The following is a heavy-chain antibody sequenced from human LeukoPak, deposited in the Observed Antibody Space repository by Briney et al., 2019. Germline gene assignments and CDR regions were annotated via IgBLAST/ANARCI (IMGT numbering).Heavy chain of an antibody. CDR1: GYTFSRYG. CDR3: ARDLVITMVRGVMGY. D-gene: IGHD3-10*01. Sequence: ASVKVSCKASGYTFSRYGISWVRQAPGQGLEWMGWISGYNGHTNYAQKLQGRVTMTTDTSTSTAYMELRSLRSDDTAVYYCARDLVITMVRGVMGYWGQGTLVTVSS. J-gene: IGHJ4*02. CDR2: ISGYNGHT. V-gene: IGHV1-18*01.